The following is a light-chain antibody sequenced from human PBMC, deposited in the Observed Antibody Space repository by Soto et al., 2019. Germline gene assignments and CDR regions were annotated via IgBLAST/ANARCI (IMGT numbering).Light chain of an antibody. Sequence: EIVLTQSPGTLSLSPGERATLSCRASQTVVSSYLAWYQQKPGQAPRLLIYGASSMATGIPDRFSGSGSGTDFTLTISRLEPDDFAVYYCQQYDNSRTFGQGTKVEIK. CDR1: QTVVSSY. CDR3: QQYDNSRT. CDR2: GAS. J-gene: IGKJ1*01. V-gene: IGKV3-20*01.